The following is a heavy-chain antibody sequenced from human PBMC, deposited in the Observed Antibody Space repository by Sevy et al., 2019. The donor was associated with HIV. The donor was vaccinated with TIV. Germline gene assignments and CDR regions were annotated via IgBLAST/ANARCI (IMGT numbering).Heavy chain of an antibody. Sequence: SETLSLTCTVSGGSISSSSYYWGWIRQPPGKGLEWIGSIYYSGSTYYNPSLKSRVTISLDTSKNQFSLKLSSVTAAGKAVDYCAGLYYDYIWGSYLPFDYWGQGTLVTVSS. CDR3: AGLYYDYIWGSYLPFDY. CDR2: IYYSGST. V-gene: IGHV4-39*01. J-gene: IGHJ4*02. D-gene: IGHD3-16*02. CDR1: GGSISSSSYY.